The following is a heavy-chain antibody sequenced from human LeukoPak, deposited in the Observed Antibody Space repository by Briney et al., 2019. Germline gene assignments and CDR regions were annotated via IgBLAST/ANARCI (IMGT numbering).Heavy chain of an antibody. Sequence: GGSLRLSCAASGFTFSSYGMHWVRQAPGKRLEWVAVIWYDGSNKYYADSVKGRFTISRDNSKNTLYLQMNSLRAEDTAVYYCARAPYCSSTSCYSDAFDIWGQGTMVTVSS. CDR1: GFTFSSYG. D-gene: IGHD2-2*01. CDR3: ARAPYCSSTSCYSDAFDI. CDR2: IWYDGSNK. J-gene: IGHJ3*02. V-gene: IGHV3-33*01.